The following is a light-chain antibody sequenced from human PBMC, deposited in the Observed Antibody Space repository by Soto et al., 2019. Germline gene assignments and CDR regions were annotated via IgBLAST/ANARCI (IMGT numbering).Light chain of an antibody. Sequence: SYEPTQPPSVSVAPGKTARITCGGNNIGSKSVHWYQQKPGQAPVLVIYYDSDRPSGIPERFSGSNSGNTATLTISRVEAGDEADYYCQVWDSSSDHGVFGTGTKLTVL. J-gene: IGLJ1*01. CDR1: NIGSKS. CDR2: YDS. V-gene: IGLV3-21*04. CDR3: QVWDSSSDHGV.